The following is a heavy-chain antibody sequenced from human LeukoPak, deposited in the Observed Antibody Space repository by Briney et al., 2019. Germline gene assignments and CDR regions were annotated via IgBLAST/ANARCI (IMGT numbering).Heavy chain of an antibody. CDR2: IIDTGST. D-gene: IGHD5-12*01. CDR1: GESFSGYY. CDR3: ARVGSWLRLKLDY. J-gene: IGHJ4*02. V-gene: IGHV4-34*12. Sequence: SETLSLTCVVYGESFSGYYWTWIRQPPGKGLEWIGEIIDTGSTKYNSSLKSRVTISVDTSKNQFSLKLSSVTAADTAVYYCARVGSWLRLKLDYWGQGTLVTVSS.